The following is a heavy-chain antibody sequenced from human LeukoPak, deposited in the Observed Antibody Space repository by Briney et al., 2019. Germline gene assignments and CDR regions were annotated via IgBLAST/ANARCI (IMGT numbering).Heavy chain of an antibody. CDR1: GGSFSGYY. V-gene: IGHV4-34*01. Sequence: PSETLSLTCAVYGGSFSGYYWSWIRQPPGKGLEWIGEINHSGSTNYNPSLKSRVTILVDTSKNQFSLKLSSVTAADTAVYYCARGGSGYSYGYYYYYYMDVWGKGTTVTVSS. J-gene: IGHJ6*03. D-gene: IGHD5-18*01. CDR2: INHSGST. CDR3: ARGGSGYSYGYYYYYYMDV.